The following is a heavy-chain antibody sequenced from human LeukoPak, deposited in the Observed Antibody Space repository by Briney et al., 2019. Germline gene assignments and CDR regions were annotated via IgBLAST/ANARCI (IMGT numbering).Heavy chain of an antibody. J-gene: IGHJ4*02. Sequence: SETLSLTCTVSGGSISSDFWSWIRQPPGKGLEWIGYIYYMGGANYNPSLRSRVTISLDTSKKQFSLKLSSVTAADTAVYYCARGYSSSWNYFDYWGQETLVTVSS. D-gene: IGHD6-13*01. V-gene: IGHV4-59*01. CDR3: ARGYSSSWNYFDY. CDR1: GGSISSDF. CDR2: IYYMGGA.